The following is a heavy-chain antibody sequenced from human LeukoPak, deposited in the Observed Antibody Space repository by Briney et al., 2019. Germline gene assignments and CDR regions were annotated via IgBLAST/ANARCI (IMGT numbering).Heavy chain of an antibody. D-gene: IGHD2-2*01. J-gene: IGHJ4*02. CDR1: GFTFSNSD. V-gene: IGHV3-13*01. CDR3: AHGAMYQLDY. Sequence: GGSLRLSCAASGFTFSNSDMHWVRQAPGKGLEWVSAIGVPGDTYYPDSVKGRFTISGDNSRNTLFLQMNSLRAEDTAVYYCAHGAMYQLDYWGQGTLVTVSS. CDR2: IGVPGDT.